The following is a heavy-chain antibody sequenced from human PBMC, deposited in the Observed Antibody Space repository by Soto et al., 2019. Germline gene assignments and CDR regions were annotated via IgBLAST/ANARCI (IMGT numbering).Heavy chain of an antibody. CDR1: GYTFTSYY. J-gene: IGHJ4*02. V-gene: IGHV1-46*03. D-gene: IGHD4-17*01. CDR2: INPSGGST. CDR3: ARSHIDMAVTTVFDY. Sequence: QVQLVQSGAEVKKPGASVKVSCKASGYTFTSYYMHWVRQAPGQGLEWMGIINPSGGSTSYAQKFQGRVTMTRDTSTSTVYMELSSLRSEDTAVYYCARSHIDMAVTTVFDYWGQGTLVTVSS.